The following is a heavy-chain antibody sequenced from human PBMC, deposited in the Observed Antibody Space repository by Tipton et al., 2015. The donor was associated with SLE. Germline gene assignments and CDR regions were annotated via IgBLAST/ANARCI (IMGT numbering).Heavy chain of an antibody. Sequence: TLSLTCTVSGGSISSGSYYWSWIRQPAGKGLEWIGHIYTSGSTNYNPSLKSRVTMSVDTSKNQFSLKLSSVTAADTAVYYCARASWYHHAFDIWGQGTMVTVSS. CDR3: ARASWYHHAFDI. D-gene: IGHD2-15*01. J-gene: IGHJ3*02. V-gene: IGHV4-61*09. CDR1: GGSISSGSYY. CDR2: IYTSGST.